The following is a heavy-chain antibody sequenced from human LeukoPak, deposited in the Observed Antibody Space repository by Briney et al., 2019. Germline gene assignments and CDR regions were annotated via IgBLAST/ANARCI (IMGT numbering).Heavy chain of an antibody. J-gene: IGHJ4*02. CDR3: ARQFGDTALGD. Sequence: GGSLRVSCAAPGFTFGSYSMNGVRQAPGKGVGWVSYIISSSSTIYYADSGKGRFTISRDNAKNSLYLQMNSLRAEDTAVYYCARQFGDTALGDWGQGTLVTVSS. CDR2: IISSSSTI. CDR1: GFTFGSYS. D-gene: IGHD5-18*01. V-gene: IGHV3-48*04.